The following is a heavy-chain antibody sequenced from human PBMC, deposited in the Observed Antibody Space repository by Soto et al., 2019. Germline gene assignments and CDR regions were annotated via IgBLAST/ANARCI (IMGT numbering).Heavy chain of an antibody. Sequence: QVQLVQSGAEVKKPGASVKVSCKASGYTFSSYGISWVRQAPGQGLEWMGWISANNGNTNYAQKYQDRITMTTDTSPSTGDMEVRSLRSDDTAVYYCAVLRFLEWLPQDAFDIWGQGTMVTVSS. CDR1: GYTFSSYG. CDR3: AVLRFLEWLPQDAFDI. V-gene: IGHV1-18*01. J-gene: IGHJ3*02. CDR2: ISANNGNT. D-gene: IGHD3-3*01.